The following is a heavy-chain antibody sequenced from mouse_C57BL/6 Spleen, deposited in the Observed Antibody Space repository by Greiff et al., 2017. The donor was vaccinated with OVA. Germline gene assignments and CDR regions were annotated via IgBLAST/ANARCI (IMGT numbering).Heavy chain of an antibody. CDR3: ARSYYYGSSYGFAY. D-gene: IGHD1-1*01. CDR2: INPNNGGT. CDR1: GYTFTDYY. Sequence: EEQLQQSGPELVKPGASVKISCKASGYTFTDYYMNWVKQSHGKSLEWIGDINPNNGGTSYNQKFKGKATLTVDKSSSTAYMELRSLTSEDSAVYYCARSYYYGSSYGFAYWGQGTLVTVSA. V-gene: IGHV1-26*01. J-gene: IGHJ3*01.